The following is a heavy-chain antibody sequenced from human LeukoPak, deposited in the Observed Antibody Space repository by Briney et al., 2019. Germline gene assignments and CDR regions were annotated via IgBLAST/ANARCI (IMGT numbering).Heavy chain of an antibody. V-gene: IGHV3-30*18. CDR2: ISYDGSNK. D-gene: IGHD5-12*01. CDR1: GFXFSSYG. Sequence: GGSLRLSCAASGFXFSSYGIHWVRQAPGKGLEWVAVISYDGSNKYYADSVKGRFTISRDNSKNTQYLQMNSLRAEDTAVYYCAKSMVATMMTFDYWGQGTLVTVSS. J-gene: IGHJ4*02. CDR3: AKSMVATMMTFDY.